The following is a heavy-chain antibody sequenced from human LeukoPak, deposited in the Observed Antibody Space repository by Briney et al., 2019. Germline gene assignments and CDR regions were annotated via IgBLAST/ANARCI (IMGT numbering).Heavy chain of an antibody. CDR2: INSRSGII. V-gene: IGHV3-48*01. Sequence: GGSLRLSCAASGFTFSNYARNWVRQAPGKGLEWVSYINSRSGIIRYADSEKGRFTISRDNAKNSLDLQMTSLRAEDTAVYYCARDARDYGDYDYWGQGTLVTVSS. CDR3: ARDARDYGDYDY. CDR1: GFTFSNYA. J-gene: IGHJ4*02. D-gene: IGHD4-17*01.